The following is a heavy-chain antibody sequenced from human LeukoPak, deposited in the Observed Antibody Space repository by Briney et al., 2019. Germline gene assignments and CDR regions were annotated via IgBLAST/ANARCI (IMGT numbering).Heavy chain of an antibody. V-gene: IGHV4-59*11. CDR3: AREGSSWFQFDY. Sequence: SEALSLTCTVSGGSISSHYWSWVRQPPGKGLEWVGYIYYSGNTNYTPSLKSRVTISVDTSKNQFSLNLTSVTAADTAVYYCAREGSSWFQFDYWGQGTLVTVSS. CDR1: GGSISSHY. D-gene: IGHD6-13*01. CDR2: IYYSGNT. J-gene: IGHJ4*02.